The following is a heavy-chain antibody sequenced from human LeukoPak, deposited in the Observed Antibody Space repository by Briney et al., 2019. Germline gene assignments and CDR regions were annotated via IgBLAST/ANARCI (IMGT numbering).Heavy chain of an antibody. Sequence: SETLSLTCTVSGGSINGYYWSWIRQPPGKGLEWIGSIYYSGNTYYNPSLRSRVTISVDTSENQFSLKLSSVTAADTAVYYCARVSAAAGTGLTDYWGQGTLVTVSS. CDR1: GGSINGYY. CDR2: IYYSGNT. V-gene: IGHV4-59*12. J-gene: IGHJ4*02. D-gene: IGHD6-13*01. CDR3: ARVSAAAGTGLTDY.